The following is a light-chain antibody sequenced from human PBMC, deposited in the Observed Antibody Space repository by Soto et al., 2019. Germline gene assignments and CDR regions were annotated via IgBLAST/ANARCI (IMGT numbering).Light chain of an antibody. V-gene: IGKV3-11*01. J-gene: IGKJ4*01. Sequence: EIVLIQSPATLSFSAGERITLSCRSSQSVGSYLAWYQHKPGQAPRLLISDASNRATGIPARFSGSGSETDFTLTIISLEPEDSAVYYCQQRSNWPSLTFGGGTKVDIK. CDR2: DAS. CDR1: QSVGSY. CDR3: QQRSNWPSLT.